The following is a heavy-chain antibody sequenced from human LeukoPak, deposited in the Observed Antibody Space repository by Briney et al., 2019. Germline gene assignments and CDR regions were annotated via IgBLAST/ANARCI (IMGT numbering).Heavy chain of an antibody. Sequence: GGSLRLSCAASGFTFSSYWMDWVRQAPGKGLVWVSRINSDGSSTSYADSVKGRFTISRDNAKNTLYLQMNSLRAEDTAVYYCARDEIVGATGFDYWGQGTLVTVSS. CDR3: ARDEIVGATGFDY. V-gene: IGHV3-74*01. J-gene: IGHJ4*02. D-gene: IGHD1-26*01. CDR1: GFTFSSYW. CDR2: INSDGSST.